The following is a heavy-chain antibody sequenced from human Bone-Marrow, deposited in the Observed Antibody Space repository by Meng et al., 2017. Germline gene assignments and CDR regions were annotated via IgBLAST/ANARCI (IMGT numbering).Heavy chain of an antibody. CDR2: TYYRSMWYF. V-gene: IGHV6-1*01. D-gene: IGHD6-19*01. CDR3: ARDPGWTLDD. Sequence: QVQLQQSVPGLVKPSQPLSLTCPISGDSVSSNTAAWNWFRQSPSRGLEWLGRTYYRSMWYFDYVPSVTGRITVNPDTPNNQFSLHLSSVTPDDTGIYDCARDPGWTLDDWGQGSLVTVSS. J-gene: IGHJ4*02. CDR1: GDSVSSNTAA.